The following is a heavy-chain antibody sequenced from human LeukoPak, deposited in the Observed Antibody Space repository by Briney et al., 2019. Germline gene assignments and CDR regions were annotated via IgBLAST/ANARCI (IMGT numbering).Heavy chain of an antibody. CDR2: ISYDGSNK. Sequence: GGSLRLSCAASGFTFSSYAMHWVRQAPGKGLEWVAVISYDGSNKYYADSVKGRFTISRDNSKNTLYLQMNSLRAEDTAVYYCARGLDTNYDFWSGYYISAFDIWGQGTMVTVSS. V-gene: IGHV3-30-3*01. CDR3: ARGLDTNYDFWSGYYISAFDI. CDR1: GFTFSSYA. J-gene: IGHJ3*02. D-gene: IGHD3-3*01.